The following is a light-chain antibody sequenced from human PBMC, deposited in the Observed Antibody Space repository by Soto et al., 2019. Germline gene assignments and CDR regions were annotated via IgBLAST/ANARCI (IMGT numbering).Light chain of an antibody. CDR3: QHYNSYSEA. CDR2: AAS. V-gene: IGKV1-17*01. CDR1: QSISSH. J-gene: IGKJ1*01. Sequence: DIQLTQSPSSLTAYVGDRVTITCRASQSISSHLNWYQQKPGKAPKLLIYAASSLQSGVPSRFSGSGSGTEFTLTISSLQPDDFATYYCQHYNSYSEAFGQGTRWIS.